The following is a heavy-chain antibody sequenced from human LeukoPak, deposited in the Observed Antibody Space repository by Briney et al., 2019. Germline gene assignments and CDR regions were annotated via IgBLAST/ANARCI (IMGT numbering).Heavy chain of an antibody. CDR1: GGSFSGYY. V-gene: IGHV4-34*01. J-gene: IGHJ6*02. Sequence: PSETVSLTCAVYGGSFSGYYWSWIRQPPGKGREGIGKINHSGSTNYNTSLKSRVPISVATSKNQFSVKRSSVTAADTAVYYCARDSGSSWQYYYYYYGMDVWGQGTTVTVS. CDR2: INHSGST. D-gene: IGHD6-13*01. CDR3: ARDSGSSWQYYYYYYGMDV.